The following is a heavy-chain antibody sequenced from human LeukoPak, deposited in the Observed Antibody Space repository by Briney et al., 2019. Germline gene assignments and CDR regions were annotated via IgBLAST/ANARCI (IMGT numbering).Heavy chain of an antibody. CDR1: GFTLSNYN. CDR2: ISSSSSYI. V-gene: IGHV3-21*01. D-gene: IGHD3-10*02. Sequence: GGSLRLSCAASGFTLSNYNMNWVRQAPGKGLEWVSSISSSSSYIYYADSVKGRFSISRDNAKNSLYLQMNSLRAEDTAVYYCAELGITMIGGVWGKGTTVTISS. J-gene: IGHJ6*04. CDR3: AELGITMIGGV.